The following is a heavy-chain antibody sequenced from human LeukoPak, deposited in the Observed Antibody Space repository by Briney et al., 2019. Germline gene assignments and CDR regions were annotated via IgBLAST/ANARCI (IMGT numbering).Heavy chain of an antibody. CDR2: INHSGST. Sequence: SETLSLTCAVYGGSFSGYYWSWIRQPPGKGLEWIGEINHSGSTSYNPSLKSRVTISVDTSKNQFSLKLSSVTAADTAVYYCARSQGSMVRRVPLDYWGQGTLVTVSS. CDR1: GGSFSGYY. CDR3: ARSQGSMVRRVPLDY. J-gene: IGHJ4*02. D-gene: IGHD3-10*01. V-gene: IGHV4-34*01.